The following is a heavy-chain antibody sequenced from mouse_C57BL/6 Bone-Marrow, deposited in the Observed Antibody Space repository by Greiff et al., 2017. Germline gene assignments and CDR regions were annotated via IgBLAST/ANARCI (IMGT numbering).Heavy chain of an antibody. V-gene: IGHV1-36*01. CDR1: GFTFTDYY. CDR3: ASSSLYYYGSSPLYC. D-gene: IGHD1-1*01. J-gene: IGHJ2*01. CDR2: VYPYNGGT. Sequence: VQLQQSGPVLVKPGPSVKISCKASGFTFTDYYMHWVKQSHGKSLEWIGLVYPYNGGTSYNQKFKGKATLTVDTSSSTAYMELNSLTSEDSAVYYCASSSLYYYGSSPLYCWGQGTTLTVSS.